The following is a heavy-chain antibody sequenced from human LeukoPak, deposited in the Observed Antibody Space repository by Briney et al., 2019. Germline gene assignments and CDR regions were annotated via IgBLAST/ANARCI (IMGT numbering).Heavy chain of an antibody. CDR1: GFTFSSYA. D-gene: IGHD3-10*01. CDR2: ISGSGGST. CDR3: AKEITMVRGVLSYYYYGMDV. J-gene: IGHJ6*02. V-gene: IGHV3-23*01. Sequence: GGSLRLSCAASGFTFSSYAMSWVRQAPGRGLEWVSAISGSGGSTYYADSVKGRFTISRDNSKNTLYLQMDSLRAEDTAVYYCAKEITMVRGVLSYYYYGMDVWGQGTTVTVSS.